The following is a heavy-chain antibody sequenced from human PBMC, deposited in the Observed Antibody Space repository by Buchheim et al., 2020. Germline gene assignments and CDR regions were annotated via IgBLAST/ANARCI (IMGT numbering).Heavy chain of an antibody. CDR3: ARQNPVYDILTGYYSP. CDR1: GGSISSYY. D-gene: IGHD3-9*01. V-gene: IGHV4-59*08. Sequence: QVQLQESGPGLVKPSETLSLTCTVSGGSISSYYWSWIRQPPGKGLEWIGYIYYSGSTNYNPSLKSRVTISVDTSKNQFSLKLSSVTAADTAVYYCARQNPVYDILTGYYSPWGQGT. J-gene: IGHJ5*02. CDR2: IYYSGST.